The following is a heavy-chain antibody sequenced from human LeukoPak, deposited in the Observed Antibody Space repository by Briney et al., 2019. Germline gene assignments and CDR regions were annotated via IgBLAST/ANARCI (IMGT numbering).Heavy chain of an antibody. J-gene: IGHJ6*03. V-gene: IGHV4-61*02. D-gene: IGHD3-3*01. CDR2: IYTSGST. Sequence: PSQTLSLTCTVSGGSISSGSYYWSWIRQPAGKGLEWIGRIYTSGSTNYNPSLKSRVTISVDTSKNQFSLKLGSMTAADTAVYYCARVFFSYPLVGAYYYYMDVWGKGTTVTVSS. CDR1: GGSISSGSYY. CDR3: ARVFFSYPLVGAYYYYMDV.